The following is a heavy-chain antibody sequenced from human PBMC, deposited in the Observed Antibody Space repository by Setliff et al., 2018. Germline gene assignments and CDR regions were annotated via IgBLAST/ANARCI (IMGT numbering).Heavy chain of an antibody. CDR2: SRYAENYQ. CDR3: ARSDGGSSGLDY. D-gene: IGHD2-15*01. V-gene: IGHV3-30-3*01. CDR1: GFSISSHW. J-gene: IGHJ4*02. Sequence: GGSLRLSCAVSGFSISSHWMHWVRQAPGKGLEWVAVSRYAENYQYYADSVKGRFTISRDNSENTLYLQMNSLRPDDTAVYHCARSDGGSSGLDYWGQGTLVTVSS.